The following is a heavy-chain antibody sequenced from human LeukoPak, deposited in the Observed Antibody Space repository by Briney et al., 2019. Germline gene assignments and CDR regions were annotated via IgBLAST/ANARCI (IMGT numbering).Heavy chain of an antibody. D-gene: IGHD5-12*01. CDR2: IYYSGST. V-gene: IGHV4-59*08. CDR3: ARHSGYEGGIDF. J-gene: IGHJ4*02. CDR1: GGSISSYY. Sequence: SETLSLTCTVSGGSISSYYWSWIRQPPGKGLEWIGYIYYSGSTNYNPSLKSRVTISVDTSKNQFSLKLSSVTAADTAVYYCARHSGYEGGIDFWGQGTLVTVSS.